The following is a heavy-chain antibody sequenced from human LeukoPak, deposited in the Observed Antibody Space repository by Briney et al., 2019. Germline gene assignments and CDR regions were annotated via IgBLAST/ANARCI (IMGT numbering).Heavy chain of an antibody. V-gene: IGHV3-23*01. J-gene: IGHJ6*02. Sequence: GGSLRLSCAASGFTFNTYAMSWVRQAPGKGLEWVSSNSGSGGSTYYADSVEGRFTISRDNSKNTLYLQMNSLRAEDTAVYYCAKDKVEIVFQFNYYYYGMDVWGQGTTVTVSS. CDR1: GFTFNTYA. D-gene: IGHD5/OR15-5a*01. CDR3: AKDKVEIVFQFNYYYYGMDV. CDR2: NSGSGGST.